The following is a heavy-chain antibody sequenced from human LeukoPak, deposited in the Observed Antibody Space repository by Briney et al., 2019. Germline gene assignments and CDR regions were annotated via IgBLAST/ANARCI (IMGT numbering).Heavy chain of an antibody. Sequence: SETLSLTCTVSGGSISSYYWSWIRQPPGKGLEWIGYIYYSGSTNYNPSLKSRVTISVDTSKNQFSLKLSSVTAADTAVYYCARWAGRRGSYDYWGQGTLVTVSS. CDR3: ARWAGRRGSYDY. CDR2: IYYSGST. V-gene: IGHV4-59*08. D-gene: IGHD1-26*01. CDR1: GGSISSYY. J-gene: IGHJ4*02.